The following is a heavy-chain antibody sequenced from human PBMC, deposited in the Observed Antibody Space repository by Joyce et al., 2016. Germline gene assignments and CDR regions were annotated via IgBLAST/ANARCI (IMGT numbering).Heavy chain of an antibody. V-gene: IGHV1-18*01. J-gene: IGHJ3*02. CDR3: ARDLGDDAFDI. CDR2: ISVYNGYT. D-gene: IGHD3-16*01. CDR1: GYTFTSYG. Sequence: QVQLVQSGAEVKKPGASVKVSCKASGYTFTSYGIKWVRQAPGQGLEWMGWISVYNGYTNYAQKFQGRVTMTTDTSTRTVYMELRSLRSDDTAVYYCARDLGDDAFDIWGQGTMVTVSS.